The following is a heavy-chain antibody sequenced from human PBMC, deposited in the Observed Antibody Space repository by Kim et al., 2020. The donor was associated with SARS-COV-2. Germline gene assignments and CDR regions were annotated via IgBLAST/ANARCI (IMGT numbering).Heavy chain of an antibody. Sequence: QGRVTITRDTSASTAYMELSSLRSEDTAVYYCARDGDYYYGSGSYSGIDYWGQGTLVTVSS. CDR3: ARDGDYYYGSGSYSGIDY. D-gene: IGHD3-10*01. V-gene: IGHV1-3*01. J-gene: IGHJ4*02.